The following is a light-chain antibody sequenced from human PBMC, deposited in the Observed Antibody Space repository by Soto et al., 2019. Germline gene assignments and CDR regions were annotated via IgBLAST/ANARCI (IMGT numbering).Light chain of an antibody. V-gene: IGKV1-39*01. Sequence: DIQMTQSPSTLSASVGDRVTITCRASQTINSYLKWYQQKPGKAPKLLIYAASTLQSGVPSRFSGSGSGTDFTLTISSLRPEDFATYYCQQSESTSWTFGQGTKVDI. CDR3: QQSESTSWT. CDR2: AAS. J-gene: IGKJ1*01. CDR1: QTINSY.